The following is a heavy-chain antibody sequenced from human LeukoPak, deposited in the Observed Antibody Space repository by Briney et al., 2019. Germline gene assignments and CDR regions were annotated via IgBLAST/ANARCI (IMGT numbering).Heavy chain of an antibody. CDR3: ARPIYGSGSYYNPYHFDY. CDR2: ISNYNGNT. J-gene: IGHJ4*02. D-gene: IGHD3-10*01. CDR1: GYTFASYG. V-gene: IGHV1-18*01. Sequence: ASVKVSCKASGYTFASYGISWVRQAPGQGLEWIGWISNYNGNTNYAQKFQGRITMTTDTSTYTAYMELKSLTSDDTAVYYCARPIYGSGSYYNPYHFDYWGQGTLVTVSS.